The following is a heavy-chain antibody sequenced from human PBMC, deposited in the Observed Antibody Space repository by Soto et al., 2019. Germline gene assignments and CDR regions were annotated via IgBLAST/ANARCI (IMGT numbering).Heavy chain of an antibody. D-gene: IGHD6-6*01. J-gene: IGHJ5*02. V-gene: IGHV3-7*01. CDR1: GFTFSGSA. Sequence: PGGSLRLSCAASGFTFSGSAMHWVRQASGKGLEWVANLDQGGGEKHYVDSVKGRFTISRDNAKNSLYLQMNSLRDEDTAVYYCARDIINRPLAARPGWFDPWGQGTLVTVSS. CDR3: ARDIINRPLAARPGWFDP. CDR2: LDQGGGEK.